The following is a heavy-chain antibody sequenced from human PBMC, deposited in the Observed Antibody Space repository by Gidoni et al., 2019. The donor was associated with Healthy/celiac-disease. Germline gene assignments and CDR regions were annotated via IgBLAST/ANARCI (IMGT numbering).Heavy chain of an antibody. J-gene: IGHJ6*03. V-gene: IGHV1-69*01. CDR2: IIPIFGTA. Sequence: QVQLVQSGAAVQKPGSSVKVSCKASGGTFSSYAISWVRQAPGQGLEWMGGIIPIFGTANYAQKFQGRVTITADESTSTAYMELSSLRSEDTAVYYCATGLRANYYYYYMDVWGKGTTVTVSS. D-gene: IGHD3-10*01. CDR1: GGTFSSYA. CDR3: ATGLRANYYYYYMDV.